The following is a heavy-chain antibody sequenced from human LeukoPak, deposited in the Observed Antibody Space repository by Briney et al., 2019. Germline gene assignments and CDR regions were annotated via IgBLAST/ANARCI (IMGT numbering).Heavy chain of an antibody. J-gene: IGHJ4*02. CDR1: GFTFSNYW. V-gene: IGHV3-7*01. D-gene: IGHD1-1*01. CDR2: IKEDGSEK. Sequence: GGSLRLSCVVSGFTFSNYWMSWVRQAPGKGPEWVANIKEDGSEKYYVDSVRGRFTISRDNAKNSLYLQIDSLRAEDSAVYYCARGTTGTVYEGYFDYWGQGTLVTVSS. CDR3: ARGTTGTVYEGYFDY.